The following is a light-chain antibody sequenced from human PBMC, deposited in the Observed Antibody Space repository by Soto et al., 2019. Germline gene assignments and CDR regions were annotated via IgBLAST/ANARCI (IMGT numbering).Light chain of an antibody. Sequence: QSALTQPRSVSGAPGQRVTISCTGTSSDIGADYYVSWYQQHPGTAPKLLIYDNSNRPSGVPDRFSGSKSGNTASLTITGLQAEDEADYYCCSYENSYPRYVFGAGTKLTVL. J-gene: IGLJ1*01. CDR2: DNS. CDR3: CSYENSYPRYV. V-gene: IGLV2-11*01. CDR1: SSDIGADYY.